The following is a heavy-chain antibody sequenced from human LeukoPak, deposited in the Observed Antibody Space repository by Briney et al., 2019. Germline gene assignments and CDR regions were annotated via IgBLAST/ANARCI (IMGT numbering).Heavy chain of an antibody. D-gene: IGHD3-10*01. J-gene: IGHJ3*02. CDR2: IIPIFGTA. CDR1: GGTFSSYA. Sequence: SVKVSCKASGGTFSSYAISWVRQAPGQGLEWMGGIIPIFGTANYAQKFQGRVTITADESTSTAYMELSSLRSEGTAVYYCARFSTVREDAFDIWGQGTMVTVSS. CDR3: ARFSTVREDAFDI. V-gene: IGHV1-69*13.